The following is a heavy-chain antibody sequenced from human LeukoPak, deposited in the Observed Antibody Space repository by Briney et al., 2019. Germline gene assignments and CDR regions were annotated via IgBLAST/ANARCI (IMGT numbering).Heavy chain of an antibody. J-gene: IGHJ5*02. CDR1: GYSISSGYY. CDR3: ARDTDYYDSSGLGRGVGYNWFDP. CDR2: IYHSGST. V-gene: IGHV4-38-2*02. Sequence: SETLSLTCTVSGYSISSGYYWGWIRQPPGKGLEWIGSIYHSGSTYYNPSLKGRVTISVDTSKNQFSLKLSSVTAADTAVYYCARDTDYYDSSGLGRGVGYNWFDPWGQGTLVTVSS. D-gene: IGHD3-22*01.